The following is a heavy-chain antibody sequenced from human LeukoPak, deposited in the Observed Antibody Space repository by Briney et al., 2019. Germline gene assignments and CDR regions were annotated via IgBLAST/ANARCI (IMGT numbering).Heavy chain of an antibody. V-gene: IGHV3-64*01. CDR2: ISPDGGST. Sequence: GGSLRLSCAASGFTLSGYVMHWVRQAPGKGPESVSAISPDGGSTYYANSVKGRFTISRDNSKNTLYLQMNSLTVGDTAMYYCAGADKWGFYPYWGQGTLVTVSS. CDR3: AGADKWGFYPY. J-gene: IGHJ4*02. CDR1: GFTLSGYV. D-gene: IGHD7-27*01.